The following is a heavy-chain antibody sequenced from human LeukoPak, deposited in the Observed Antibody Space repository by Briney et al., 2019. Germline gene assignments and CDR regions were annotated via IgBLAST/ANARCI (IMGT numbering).Heavy chain of an antibody. CDR3: ARPAAAGKVYYYYYMDV. V-gene: IGHV1-8*01. CDR1: GYTFTSYD. J-gene: IGHJ6*03. Sequence: APVKVSCKASGYTFTSYDINWVRQATGQGLEWRGWMNPNSGNTGYAQKFQGGVTMTRNTSISTAYMELSSLRSEDTAVYYCARPAAAGKVYYYYYMDVWGKGTTVTVSS. CDR2: MNPNSGNT. D-gene: IGHD6-13*01.